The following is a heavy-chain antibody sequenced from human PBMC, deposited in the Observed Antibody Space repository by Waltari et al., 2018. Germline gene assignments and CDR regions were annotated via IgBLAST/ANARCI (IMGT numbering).Heavy chain of an antibody. CDR1: GYTFTSYD. Sequence: QVQLVQSGAEVKKPGASVKVSCKASGYTFTSYDINWVRQATGQGLEWMGWMNPNRGNTGYAQKFQGRVTITRNTSISTAYMELSSLRSEDTVVYYCARGAIYYYGMDVWGQGTTVTVSS. CDR2: MNPNRGNT. J-gene: IGHJ6*02. CDR3: ARGAIYYYGMDV. V-gene: IGHV1-8*03.